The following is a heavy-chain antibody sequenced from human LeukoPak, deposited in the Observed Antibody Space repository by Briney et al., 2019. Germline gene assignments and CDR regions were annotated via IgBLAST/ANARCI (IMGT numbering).Heavy chain of an antibody. J-gene: IGHJ6*03. CDR2: IKEDGSEK. CDR3: ARVPAGYDYMDV. V-gene: IGHV3-7*01. D-gene: IGHD6-13*01. CDR1: RFTFSNYW. Sequence: GGSLRLSCAASRFTFSNYWMSWVRQAPGKGLEWVANIKEDGSEKYYVDSVKGRFTISRDNAKNSVHLQMNSLRAEDTAVYYCARVPAGYDYMDVWGKGTTVTVSS.